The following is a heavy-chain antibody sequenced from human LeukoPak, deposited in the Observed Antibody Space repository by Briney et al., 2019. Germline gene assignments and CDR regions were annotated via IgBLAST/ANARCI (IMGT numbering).Heavy chain of an antibody. V-gene: IGHV3-23*01. J-gene: IGHJ5*02. CDR2: ICGSGGST. Sequence: PRGSLRLSCAASGFTFSSYAMSSVRQAPGKGLEWVSAICGSGGSTYYADSVKGRFTISRDNSKNTLYLQMNSLRAEDTAVYYCAKLPLQDYRGNWFDPWGQGTLVTVSS. CDR3: AKLPLQDYRGNWFDP. D-gene: IGHD4-11*01. CDR1: GFTFSSYA.